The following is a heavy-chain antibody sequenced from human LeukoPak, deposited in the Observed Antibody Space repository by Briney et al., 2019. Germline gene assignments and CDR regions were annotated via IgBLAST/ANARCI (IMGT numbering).Heavy chain of an antibody. Sequence: GGTLRLSCAASGFTFSIYGMSWVRQAPGRGLEWVSAMSGSGGSTYYADSVKGRFTISRDNSKNTLYLQMNSLRAEDTAVYYCAKADYYDSSGYPYYFDYWGQGTLVTVSS. D-gene: IGHD3-22*01. J-gene: IGHJ4*02. CDR3: AKADYYDSSGYPYYFDY. CDR2: MSGSGGST. CDR1: GFTFSIYG. V-gene: IGHV3-23*01.